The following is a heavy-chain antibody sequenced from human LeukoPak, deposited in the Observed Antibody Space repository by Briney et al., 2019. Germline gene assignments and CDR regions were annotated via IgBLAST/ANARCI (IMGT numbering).Heavy chain of an antibody. CDR3: ARDFADTDTRTADVYYTDV. Sequence: PSETLSLTCTVSGGSISSGSYYWRWIRQPAGKGLEWIGRIYTSGSTNYNPSLKSRLTISIDTSKNQFSLKLNSVTAADTAVYYCARDFADTDTRTADVYYTDVWGKGTTVTVSS. V-gene: IGHV4-61*02. CDR1: GGSISSGSYY. CDR2: IYTSGST. J-gene: IGHJ6*03. D-gene: IGHD5-18*01.